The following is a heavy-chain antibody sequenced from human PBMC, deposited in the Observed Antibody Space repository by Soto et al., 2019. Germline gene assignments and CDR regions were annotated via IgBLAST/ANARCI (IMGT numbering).Heavy chain of an antibody. V-gene: IGHV3-64D*06. CDR1: GFTFSSYS. CDR3: VKGGTSVSSAGFDY. D-gene: IGHD3-22*01. Sequence: LRLSCSASGFTFSSYSMHWVRQAPGKGLEFVAVIRNNGISTYYADSVKGRFTISRDNSNNTVSLQMRSLRREDTAVYYCVKGGTSVSSAGFDYWGLGTLVTVSS. CDR2: IRNNGIST. J-gene: IGHJ4*02.